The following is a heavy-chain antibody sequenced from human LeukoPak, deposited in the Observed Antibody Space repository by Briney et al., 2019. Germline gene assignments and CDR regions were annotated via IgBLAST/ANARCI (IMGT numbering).Heavy chain of an antibody. CDR2: ISSSGSTK. Sequence: PGGSLRLSCAASGFTFSSYEMNWVRQAPGKGLEWVSSISSSGSTKYYADSLKGRFTISRDNARNSLHLQMNSLRAEDTAVYYCHYDSSGHDAFDIWGQGTMVTVSS. CDR1: GFTFSSYE. CDR3: HYDSSGHDAFDI. J-gene: IGHJ3*02. D-gene: IGHD3-22*01. V-gene: IGHV3-48*03.